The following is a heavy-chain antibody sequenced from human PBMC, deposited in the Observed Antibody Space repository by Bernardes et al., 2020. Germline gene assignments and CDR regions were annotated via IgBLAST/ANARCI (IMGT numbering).Heavy chain of an antibody. J-gene: IGHJ4*02. CDR2: IYYTGST. V-gene: IGHV4-59*01. Sequence: SEPLSLTCTVSGGSISTYYWNWIRQPPGKGLEWIGYIYYTGSTIYNPSLKSRLTISVDTSKNQFSLGLSSVTAADTAIYYCARGKEDSAYSPPDYWGQGTLVTVSS. D-gene: IGHD2-15*01. CDR1: GGSISTYY. CDR3: ARGKEDSAYSPPDY.